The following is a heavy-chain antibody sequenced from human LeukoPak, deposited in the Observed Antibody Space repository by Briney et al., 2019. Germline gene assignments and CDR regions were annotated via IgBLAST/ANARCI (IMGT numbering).Heavy chain of an antibody. V-gene: IGHV3-74*01. CDR2: INTDGSST. Sequence: PGGSLRLSCSASGFTLSSYWMHWVRQAPGKGLVWVSRINTDGSSTNYADSVKGRFTISRDNAKNTLYLQMNSLTAEDTAVYYCARGPPWYFDLWGRGTLVTVSS. J-gene: IGHJ2*01. CDR1: GFTLSSYW. CDR3: ARGPPWYFDL. D-gene: IGHD6-25*01.